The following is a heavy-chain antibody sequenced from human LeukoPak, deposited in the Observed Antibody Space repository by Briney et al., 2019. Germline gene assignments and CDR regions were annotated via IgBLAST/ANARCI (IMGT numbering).Heavy chain of an antibody. CDR1: GFTFSSYG. J-gene: IGHJ6*04. CDR3: AKPLWFGEMGYYGMDV. Sequence: PGGSLRLSCAASGFTFSSYGMHWVRQAPGKGLEWVAVISYDGSNKYYAGSVKGRFTISRDNSKNTLYLQMNSLRAEDTAVYYCAKPLWFGEMGYYGMDVWGKGTTVTVSS. CDR2: ISYDGSNK. D-gene: IGHD3-10*01. V-gene: IGHV3-30*18.